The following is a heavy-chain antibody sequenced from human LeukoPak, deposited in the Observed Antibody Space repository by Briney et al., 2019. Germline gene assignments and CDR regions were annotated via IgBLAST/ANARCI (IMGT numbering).Heavy chain of an antibody. V-gene: IGHV4-59*01. CDR3: AREEGRGYSGYDY. Sequence: PSETLSLTCTVSGGSINNYYWSWIRQPPGKGLEWIADIYYSGGTKYNPSLKSRVTISVDTSKNQFSLKVSSVTAADTAVYYCAREEGRGYSGYDYWGQGTLVTVSS. CDR2: IYYSGGT. D-gene: IGHD5-12*01. J-gene: IGHJ4*02. CDR1: GGSINNYY.